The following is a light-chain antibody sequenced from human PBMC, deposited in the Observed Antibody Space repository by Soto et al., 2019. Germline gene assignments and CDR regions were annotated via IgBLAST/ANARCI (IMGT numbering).Light chain of an antibody. J-gene: IGLJ3*02. CDR3: GTWDSSLDAWV. Sequence: QSVLTQPPSVSAAPGQKVTIACAGSAANIRDNYVSWYQQVPGTAPKLLIYDNVTRLPAVPDRFSGSKSGTSATLAIAGLPTGDDADYYCGTWDSSLDAWVFGGGTKLTVL. CDR1: AANIRDNY. V-gene: IGLV1-51*01. CDR2: DNV.